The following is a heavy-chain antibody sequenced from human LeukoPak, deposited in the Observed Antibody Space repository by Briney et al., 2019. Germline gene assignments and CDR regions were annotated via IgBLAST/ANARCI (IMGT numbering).Heavy chain of an antibody. Sequence: GGPLRLSCVASGFPFSSYWMSWVRQAPGKGLEFVANMKEDGSVKNYVDSVKGRFTISRDNAENSVYLQMSSLRAEDTALYYCARDPGWSSFDIWGQGAMVTVSS. CDR3: ARDPGWSSFDI. CDR1: GFPFSSYW. V-gene: IGHV3-7*01. CDR2: MKEDGSVK. J-gene: IGHJ3*02. D-gene: IGHD2-15*01.